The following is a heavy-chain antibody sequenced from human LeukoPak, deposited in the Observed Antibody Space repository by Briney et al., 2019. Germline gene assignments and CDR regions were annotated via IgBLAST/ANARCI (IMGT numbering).Heavy chain of an antibody. CDR3: AREVVYSGISYYYGMDV. Sequence: ASVKVSCKASGYTFTSYDINWVRQAIGQGLEWMGWMNPNSGNTGYAQKFQGRVTMTRNTSISTAYMELSSLRSEDTAVYYCAREVVYSGISYYYGMDVWGQGTTVTVSS. D-gene: IGHD1-26*01. J-gene: IGHJ6*02. CDR1: GYTFTSYD. CDR2: MNPNSGNT. V-gene: IGHV1-8*01.